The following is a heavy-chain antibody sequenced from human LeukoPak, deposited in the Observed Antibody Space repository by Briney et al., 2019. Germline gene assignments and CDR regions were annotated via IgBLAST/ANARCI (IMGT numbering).Heavy chain of an antibody. CDR3: AKELSEMATISPFDY. D-gene: IGHD5-24*01. V-gene: IGHV3-23*01. Sequence: GGSLRLSCVASGFTISGYAMSWVRQAPGKGLEWVSAMSGSGGSTYYADSVKVRFTISRDNSKNTLYLQMNSLRAEDTAVYYCAKELSEMATISPFDYWGQGTLVTVSS. CDR1: GFTISGYA. J-gene: IGHJ4*02. CDR2: MSGSGGST.